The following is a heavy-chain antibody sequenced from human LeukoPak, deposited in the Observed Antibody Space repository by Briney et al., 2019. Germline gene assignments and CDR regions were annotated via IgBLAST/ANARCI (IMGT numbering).Heavy chain of an antibody. D-gene: IGHD6-13*01. Sequence: PSETLSLTCAVYGGSLSGYYWSWIRQPPGKGLEWIGEINHSGSTNYNPSLKSRVTISVDTSKNQFSLKLSSVTAADTAVYYCARHWGWIAAAGYYYYYMDVWGKGTTVTISS. J-gene: IGHJ6*03. CDR1: GGSLSGYY. V-gene: IGHV4-34*01. CDR2: INHSGST. CDR3: ARHWGWIAAAGYYYYYMDV.